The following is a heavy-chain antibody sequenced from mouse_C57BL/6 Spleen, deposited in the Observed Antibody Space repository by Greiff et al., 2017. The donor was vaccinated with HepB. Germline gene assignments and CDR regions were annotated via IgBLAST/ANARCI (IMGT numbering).Heavy chain of an antibody. J-gene: IGHJ4*01. CDR1: GFNIKNTY. Sequence: VQLQQSVAELVRPGASVKLSCTASGFNIKNTYMHWVKQRPEQGLEWIGRIDPANGNTKYAPKFQGQATITADTSSNTAYLQLRSLTSEDTAIYYCAASTMITTTGYAMDYWGQGTSVTVSS. CDR2: IDPANGNT. V-gene: IGHV14-3*01. CDR3: AASTMITTTGYAMDY. D-gene: IGHD2-4*01.